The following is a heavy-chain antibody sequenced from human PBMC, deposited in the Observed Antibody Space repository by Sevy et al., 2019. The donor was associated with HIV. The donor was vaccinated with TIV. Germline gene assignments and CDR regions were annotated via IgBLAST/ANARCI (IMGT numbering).Heavy chain of an antibody. J-gene: IGHJ6*02. D-gene: IGHD3-3*01. V-gene: IGHV1-18*01. CDR2: ISAYNGNT. CDR3: ARDTPISTPSLITIFGVVTHYYYGMDV. CDR1: GYTFTSYG. Sequence: ASVKVSCKAFGYTFTSYGISWVRQAPGQGLEWMGWISAYNGNTNYAQKLQGRVTMTTDTSTSTAYMELRSLRSDDTAVYYCARDTPISTPSLITIFGVVTHYYYGMDVWGQGTTVTVSS.